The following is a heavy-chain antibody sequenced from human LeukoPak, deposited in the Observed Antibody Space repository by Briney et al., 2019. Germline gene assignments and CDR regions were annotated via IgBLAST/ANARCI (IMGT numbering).Heavy chain of an antibody. D-gene: IGHD3-22*01. CDR2: IYSGGST. CDR1: GFTVSSNY. V-gene: IGHV3-66*01. J-gene: IGHJ4*02. Sequence: PGGSLRLSCAASGFTVSSNYMSWVRQAPGKGLEWVSVIYSGGSTYYADSVKGRFTTSRDNSKNTLYLQMNSLRAEDTAVYYCARDLYYDGSGYSHWGQGTLVTVSS. CDR3: ARDLYYDGSGYSH.